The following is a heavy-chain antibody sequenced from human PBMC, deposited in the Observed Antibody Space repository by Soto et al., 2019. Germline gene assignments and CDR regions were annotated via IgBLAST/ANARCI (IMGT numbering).Heavy chain of an antibody. Sequence: SETLSRICAVYGGCVNCCYWKWIRQPRGKGLGWIAEIQHTAGTHHHPSLKSRATLSVDTSKHQSALKLRSVSAAGTAVHYCASSSGWDFGYWFDPWGQGTLVTVS. V-gene: IGHV4-34*04. D-gene: IGHD6-19*01. CDR3: ASSSGWDFGYWFDP. CDR2: IQHTAGT. J-gene: IGHJ5*02. CDR1: GGCVNCCY.